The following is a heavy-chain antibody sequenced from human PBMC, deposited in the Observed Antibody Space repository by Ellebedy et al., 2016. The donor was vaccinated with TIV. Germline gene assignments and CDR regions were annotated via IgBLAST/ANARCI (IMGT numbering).Heavy chain of an antibody. V-gene: IGHV3-30*02. CDR3: AKDIYYGGSGLDV. D-gene: IGHD4-23*01. CDR2: VRFDGTNE. CDR1: GFTFSSYG. J-gene: IGHJ6*02. Sequence: PGGSLRLSCAASGFTFSSYGMHWVRQDPGKGREWVAFVRFDGTNEYYADSVKGRFIISKDNSKNTLFLQMNSLRAEDTAVYYCAKDIYYGGSGLDVWGQGTTVTVSS.